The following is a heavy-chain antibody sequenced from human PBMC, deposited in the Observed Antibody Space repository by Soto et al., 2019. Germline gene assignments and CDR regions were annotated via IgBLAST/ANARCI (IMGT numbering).Heavy chain of an antibody. CDR1: GYTFTRYG. CDR3: KSVAGEIIEAIFYYYGWDV. Sequence: QLQLVQSGAEVKKPGASVKVSCKASGYTFTRYGVTWVRQAPGQGLEWMGWISAYNGNTIYAQKLQGRVTMTTDKSTSKAYMDLSSLRSADSAVYYWKSVAGEIIEAIFYYYGWDVWGQGTTVTVSS. J-gene: IGHJ6*02. CDR2: ISAYNGNT. V-gene: IGHV1-18*01. D-gene: IGHD3-16*01.